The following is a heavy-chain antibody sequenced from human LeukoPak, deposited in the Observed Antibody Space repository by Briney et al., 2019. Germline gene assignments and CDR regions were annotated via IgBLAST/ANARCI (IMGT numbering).Heavy chain of an antibody. J-gene: IGHJ4*02. D-gene: IGHD3-16*01. CDR1: GFTFSSYA. CDR3: AKDREGTMAYDYFDC. Sequence: GGSLRLSCAASGFTFSSYAMSWVRQTQEKGLEWVSTISGSGGSTNYADSVKGRFTISRDNSKNTLNLQMNSLRVEDTAEYYCAKDREGTMAYDYFDCWGQGTLVTVSS. V-gene: IGHV3-23*01. CDR2: ISGSGGST.